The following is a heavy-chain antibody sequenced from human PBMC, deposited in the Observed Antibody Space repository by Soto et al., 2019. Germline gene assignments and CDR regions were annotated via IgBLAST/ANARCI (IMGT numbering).Heavy chain of an antibody. D-gene: IGHD1-26*01. CDR3: ARVTGREIHDELRY. CDR2: ISPNTGGT. V-gene: IGHV1-2*02. Sequence: ASEKFSCKASGYTFTGYYVHWVRQAPGQGREWMGWISPNTGGTNYAQKVQGRLTTTSGTCIPTGYMELSRRRREDVAVYDLARVTGREIHDELRYWGQGTLVTV. J-gene: IGHJ4*02. CDR1: GYTFTGYY.